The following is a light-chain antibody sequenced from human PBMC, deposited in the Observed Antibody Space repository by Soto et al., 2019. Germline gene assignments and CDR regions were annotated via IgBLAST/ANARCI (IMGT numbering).Light chain of an antibody. CDR3: QHNSLYSPWT. Sequence: DIHMTQSPSSLSVSVGDRVTITCRTSQNINAWLAWYQQRPGQAPKLLIYDASTVQSGVPSRFSGSGSGTEFTPTISSRQPDDSATYYCQHNSLYSPWTFGQGTKVEIK. CDR1: QNINAW. CDR2: DAS. V-gene: IGKV1-5*01. J-gene: IGKJ1*01.